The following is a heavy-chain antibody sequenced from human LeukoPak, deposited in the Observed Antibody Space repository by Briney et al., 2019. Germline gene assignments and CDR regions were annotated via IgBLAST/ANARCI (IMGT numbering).Heavy chain of an antibody. CDR2: IYYTGST. CDR3: ARSVRQYQLLSQVDY. V-gene: IGHV4-59*05. J-gene: IGHJ4*02. D-gene: IGHD2-2*01. Sequence: SETLSLTCTVSSDSISSSYWSWIRQPPGKGLEWIGSIYYTGSTYYNPSLKSRVTISVDTSKNQFSLKLSSVTAADTAVYFCARSVRQYQLLSQVDYWGQGALLTVSS. CDR1: SDSISSSY.